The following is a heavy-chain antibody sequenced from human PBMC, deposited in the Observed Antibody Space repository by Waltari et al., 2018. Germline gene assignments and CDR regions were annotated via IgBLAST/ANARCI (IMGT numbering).Heavy chain of an antibody. CDR2: IKQDGSEK. CDR3: ARLHVVIMPGYYYYYGMDV. Sequence: EVQLVESGGGLVQPGGSLRLSCAASGFTFSSYWMSWVRQAPGKGLEWVANIKQDGSEKYYVDSVKGRFTISRDNAKNSLYLQMNSLRAEDTAVYYCARLHVVIMPGYYYYYGMDVWGQGTTVTVSS. CDR1: GFTFSSYW. D-gene: IGHD3-3*01. V-gene: IGHV3-7*01. J-gene: IGHJ6*02.